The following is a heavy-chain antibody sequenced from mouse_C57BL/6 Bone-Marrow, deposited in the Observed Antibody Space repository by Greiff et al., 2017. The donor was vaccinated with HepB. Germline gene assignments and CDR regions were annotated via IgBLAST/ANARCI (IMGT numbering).Heavy chain of an antibody. Sequence: QVQLKQPGAELVKPGASVKMSCTASGYTFTSYWITWVKQRPGQGLEWIGDIYPGSGSTNYTEKFKSKATLTVDTSSSTAYMQLSSLTSEDSAVYYCESHYLAMDYWGQGTSVTVSS. CDR1: GYTFTSYW. J-gene: IGHJ4*01. CDR2: IYPGSGST. D-gene: IGHD1-2*01. V-gene: IGHV1-55*01. CDR3: ESHYLAMDY.